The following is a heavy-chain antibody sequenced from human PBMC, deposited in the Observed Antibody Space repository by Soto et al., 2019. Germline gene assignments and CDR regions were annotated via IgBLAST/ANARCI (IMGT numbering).Heavy chain of an antibody. CDR3: AKHCGSSSCYRLDP. CDR2: ITSGGGNT. Sequence: GASLRLSCAASGFAFSSYATSWIRQAPGKGLEWVSSITSGGGNTYYADSVKGRFTISRDNSKNTLYLQMSSLRAEHTAVYDCAKHCGSSSCYRLDPWGQGT. D-gene: IGHD2-2*01. V-gene: IGHV3-23*01. CDR1: GFAFSSYA. J-gene: IGHJ5*02.